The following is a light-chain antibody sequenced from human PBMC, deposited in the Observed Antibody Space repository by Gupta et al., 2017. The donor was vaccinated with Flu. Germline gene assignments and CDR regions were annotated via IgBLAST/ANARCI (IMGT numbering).Light chain of an antibody. CDR2: EDK. CDR3: QSYDGISREGV. V-gene: IGLV6-57*01. J-gene: IGLJ2*01. Sequence: NFMLTQPHSVSESPGKTVTIPCTRTSGSIATTSVQRYQQRPGSSPTTVIYEDKRRLSGVPDRFSGSIDGSSNSASLTISGLKAEDGADYYCQSYDGISREGVFGGGTELTVL. CDR1: SGSIATTS.